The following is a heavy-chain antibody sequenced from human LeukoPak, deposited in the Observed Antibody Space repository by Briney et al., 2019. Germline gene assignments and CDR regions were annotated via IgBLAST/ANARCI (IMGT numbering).Heavy chain of an antibody. CDR3: ARADCSSSTCYLRRSWFDP. V-gene: IGHV3-21*01. D-gene: IGHD2-2*01. CDR1: GFTLSNYD. Sequence: GGSLRLSCAASGFTLSNYDVNRVRQAPGKGLEWVSSISTSSRYIYYKDSVRGRFTISRDDAKNSLYLEMNSLRAEDTAVYYCARADCSSSTCYLRRSWFDPWGQGTLVTVSS. CDR2: ISTSSRYI. J-gene: IGHJ5*02.